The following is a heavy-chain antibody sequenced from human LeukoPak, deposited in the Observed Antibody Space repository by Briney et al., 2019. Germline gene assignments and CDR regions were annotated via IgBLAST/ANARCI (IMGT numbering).Heavy chain of an antibody. CDR2: VYYSGST. Sequence: PSETLSLTCTVSGGSISSSSYYWGWIRQPPGKGLEWIGSVYYSGSTYYNPSLKSRVTISVDTSNNQFSLKLSSVTAADTAVYYCARVKVVGGNYMDVWGKGTTVTVSS. D-gene: IGHD2-15*01. CDR3: ARVKVVGGNYMDV. CDR1: GGSISSSSYY. V-gene: IGHV4-39*07. J-gene: IGHJ6*03.